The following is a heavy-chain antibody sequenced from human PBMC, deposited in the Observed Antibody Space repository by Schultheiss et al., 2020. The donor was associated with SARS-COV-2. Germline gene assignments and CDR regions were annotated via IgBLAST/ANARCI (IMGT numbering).Heavy chain of an antibody. J-gene: IGHJ4*02. V-gene: IGHV4-39*07. CDR2: IYYSGST. CDR1: GGSISSSSYY. D-gene: IGHD2-15*01. CDR3: AREVCSGGSCYSVRFDY. Sequence: SETLSLTCTVSGGSISSSSYYWGWIRQPPGKGLEWIGSIYYSGSTNYNPSLKSRVTISVDTSKNQFSLKLSSVTAADTAVYYCAREVCSGGSCYSVRFDYWGQGTLVTVSS.